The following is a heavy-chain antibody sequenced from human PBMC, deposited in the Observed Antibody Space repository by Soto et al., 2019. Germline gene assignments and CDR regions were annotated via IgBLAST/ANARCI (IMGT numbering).Heavy chain of an antibody. V-gene: IGHV5-51*03. CDR2: IYPDESDT. Sequence: PGESLKISCLGSGYKFSTWHNFTSSWIALMRQMPGEDLEWMAIIYPDESDTRYSPSFQGQVTISADNSISTAYLQWSSLKAADTAMYYCVIMGFSGGGYLSYYYYGMDIWGQGTTVTVSS. CDR3: VIMGFSGGGYLSYYYYGMDI. J-gene: IGHJ6*02. D-gene: IGHD5-12*01. CDR1: GYKFSTWHNFTSSW.